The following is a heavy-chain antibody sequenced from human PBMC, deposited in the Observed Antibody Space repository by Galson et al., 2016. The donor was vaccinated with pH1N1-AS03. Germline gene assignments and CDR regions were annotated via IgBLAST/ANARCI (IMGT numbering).Heavy chain of an antibody. CDR2: IIPVLGTS. V-gene: IGHV1-69*13. CDR3: ATGIVGAPAAFDM. D-gene: IGHD1-26*01. Sequence: SVKVSCKASGYTFTDFSINWVRQAPGHGFEWMGGIIPVLGTSTNGKRFQGRVTITADESTTTSYMELSSLRHDDTAVYYCATGIVGAPAAFDMWGQGTLVTVSS. J-gene: IGHJ3*02. CDR1: GYTFTDFS.